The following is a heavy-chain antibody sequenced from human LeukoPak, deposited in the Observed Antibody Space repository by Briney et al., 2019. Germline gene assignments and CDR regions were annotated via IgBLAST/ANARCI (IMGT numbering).Heavy chain of an antibody. D-gene: IGHD3-16*01. CDR1: GFTVNMYA. CDR3: ARGGPRNSHDY. J-gene: IGHJ4*02. CDR2: ISVRGGTT. Sequence: GGSLRLSCAASGFTVNMYAMSWVRQAPGKGLEWGSGISVRGGTTYYAESVRGRFTISRDNSNNKLHLQMNTLRDDDTALYYCARGGPRNSHDYWGQGTLVTVSS. V-gene: IGHV3-23*01.